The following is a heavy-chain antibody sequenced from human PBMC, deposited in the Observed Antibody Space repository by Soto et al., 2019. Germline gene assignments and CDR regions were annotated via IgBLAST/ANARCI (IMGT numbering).Heavy chain of an antibody. D-gene: IGHD2-15*01. CDR3: VKGNCSGGSCHGGHLDY. Sequence: QSGGSLRLSCAASGFTFSSYGMHWVRQAPGKGLEWVAVISYDGSNKYYADSVKGRFTISRDNSKNTLYLQMNSLRAEDTAVYYCVKGNCSGGSCHGGHLDYWGQGTLVTVSS. V-gene: IGHV3-30*18. J-gene: IGHJ4*02. CDR2: ISYDGSNK. CDR1: GFTFSSYG.